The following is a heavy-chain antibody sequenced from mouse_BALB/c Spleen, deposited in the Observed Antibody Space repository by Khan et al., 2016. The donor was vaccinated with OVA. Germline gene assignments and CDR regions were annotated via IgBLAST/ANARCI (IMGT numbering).Heavy chain of an antibody. Sequence: EVQLQESGPGLVKPSQSLSLTCTVTCYSITSGYVWNWIRPFPGNQLECLGYKSYSGSTNYNPSLQRRISITRDQSNNQFFLQLTSLTTEDTAAYYCARTARINYWGQGTTLTVSS. D-gene: IGHD1-2*01. CDR1: CYSITSGYV. J-gene: IGHJ2*01. V-gene: IGHV3-2*02. CDR3: ARTARINY. CDR2: KSYSGST.